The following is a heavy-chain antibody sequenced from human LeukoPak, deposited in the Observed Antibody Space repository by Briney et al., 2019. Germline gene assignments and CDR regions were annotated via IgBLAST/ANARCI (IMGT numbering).Heavy chain of an antibody. CDR1: GGSVSSGKYY. D-gene: IGHD3-22*01. CDR3: ARENPSGYYNRPIDY. J-gene: IGHJ4*02. Sequence: SETLSLTCSVSGGSVSSGKYYWSWIRQTPGKGLEWIGYSFYSAITNYNPSFKSRVTISVDTSTNQFSLKLTSVTAADTAIYYCARENPSGYYNRPIDYWGQGTLVTVSS. CDR2: SFYSAIT. V-gene: IGHV4-61*01.